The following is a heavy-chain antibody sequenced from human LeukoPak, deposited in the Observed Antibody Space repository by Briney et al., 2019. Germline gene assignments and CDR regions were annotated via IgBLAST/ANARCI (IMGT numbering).Heavy chain of an antibody. CDR3: ARGSYYYMDV. CDR1: EYTFTNFY. V-gene: IGHV1-46*04. CDR2: INSNDGST. Sequence: ASVKVSCKASEYTFTNFYMHWVRQAPGQGLEWMGMINSNDGSTSYAQRLRGRVTMTRDTSTSTFYMELSTLRYEDTAIYYCARGSYYYMDVWGKGTTVTISS. J-gene: IGHJ6*03.